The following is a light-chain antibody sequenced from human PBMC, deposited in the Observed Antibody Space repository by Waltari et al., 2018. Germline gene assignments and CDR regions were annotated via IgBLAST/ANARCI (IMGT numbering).Light chain of an antibody. CDR3: QHHFRLPAT. CDR1: QSISRY. J-gene: IGKJ1*01. V-gene: IGKV3-20*01. Sequence: IMLTQSPGTLPLSPGERATLSCRASQSISRYLAWYQQKPGQAPRLLIYGASTRATGIPDRFSGSGSGTDFSLTFSGLVPEDSAVYYCQHHFRLPATFGQGTKVEIK. CDR2: GAS.